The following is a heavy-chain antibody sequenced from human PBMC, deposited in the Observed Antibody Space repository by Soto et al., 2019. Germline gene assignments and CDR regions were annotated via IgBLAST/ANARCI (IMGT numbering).Heavy chain of an antibody. CDR3: ERHGVGYGMDV. D-gene: IGHD2-15*01. CDR1: GGSISSSSYY. Sequence: SETLSLTCTVSGGSISSSSYYWGWIRQPPGKGLEWIGSIYYSGSTYYNPSLKSRVTISVDTSKNQFSLKLSSVTAADTAVYYCERHGVGYGMDVWGQGTTVPVYS. J-gene: IGHJ6*02. CDR2: IYYSGST. V-gene: IGHV4-39*01.